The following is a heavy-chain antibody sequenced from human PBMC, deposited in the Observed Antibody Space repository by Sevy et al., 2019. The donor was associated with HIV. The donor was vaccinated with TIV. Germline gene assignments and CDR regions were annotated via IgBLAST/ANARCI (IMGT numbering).Heavy chain of an antibody. CDR2: IRYDGSNK. CDR3: AKGPSPMITFGGVADY. D-gene: IGHD3-16*01. CDR1: GFTFSSYG. V-gene: IGHV3-30*02. J-gene: IGHJ4*02. Sequence: GESLKISCAASGFTFSSYGMHWVRQAPGTGLEWVAFIRYDGSNKYYADSVKGRFTISRDNSKNTLYLKMNSLRAEDTAVYYCAKGPSPMITFGGVADYWGQGTLVTVSS.